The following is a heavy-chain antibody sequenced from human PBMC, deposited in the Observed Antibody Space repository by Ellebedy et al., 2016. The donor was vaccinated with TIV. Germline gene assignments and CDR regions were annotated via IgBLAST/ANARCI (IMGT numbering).Heavy chain of an antibody. J-gene: IGHJ4*01. CDR1: GDSLTSYY. CDR2: VYPSGSP. CDR3: ARGNYGDYSDY. V-gene: IGHV4-4*07. D-gene: IGHD4-17*01. Sequence: SETLSLXXTVSGDSLTSYYWSWIRQPAEKGLEWIGRVYPSGSPNYNPSLKSRVTMSVATSKNHFSLTLNSVTAADTAVYYCARGNYGDYSDYWGHGTLITVSS.